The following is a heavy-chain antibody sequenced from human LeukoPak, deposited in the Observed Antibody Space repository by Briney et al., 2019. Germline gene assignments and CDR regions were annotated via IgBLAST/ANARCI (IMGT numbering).Heavy chain of an antibody. D-gene: IGHD3-3*01. CDR2: INHSGST. V-gene: IGHV4-34*01. CDR1: GGSFSGYY. J-gene: IGHJ6*03. Sequence: PSETLSLTCAVYGGSFSGYYWSWVGQPPGKGLEWIGEINHSGSTNYNPSLKSRVTISVDTSKNRFSLKLSSVTAADTAVYYCARDFWSAYLPPMDVWGKGTTVTVSS. CDR3: ARDFWSAYLPPMDV.